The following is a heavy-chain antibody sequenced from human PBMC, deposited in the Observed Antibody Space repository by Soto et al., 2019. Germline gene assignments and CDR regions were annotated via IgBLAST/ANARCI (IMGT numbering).Heavy chain of an antibody. Sequence: ASVKVSCKASGFSFSDYFMHWVRQAPGQGLEWMGIINPSGDSRNYAQKFQGRVTITRDTSTSTVYMDLSSLRYEDTAVYYCARDNSQNLGIPGARSSFHPSGQGLPVTLS. D-gene: IGHD6-6*01. J-gene: IGHJ5*02. CDR2: INPSGDSR. CDR1: GFSFSDYF. CDR3: ARDNSQNLGIPGARSSFHP. V-gene: IGHV1-46*01.